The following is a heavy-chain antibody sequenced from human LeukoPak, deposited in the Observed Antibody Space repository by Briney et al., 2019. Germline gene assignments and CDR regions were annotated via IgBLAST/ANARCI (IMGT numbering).Heavy chain of an antibody. D-gene: IGHD1-26*01. CDR2: IYTSGST. Sequence: SETLSLTCTVSGGSISSYYRSWIRQPAGKGLEWIGRIYTSGSTNYNASLKSRVSMSVDTSKNQFSLKLSSVTAADTAVFYCARENSGSYRESDYWGQGTLVTVSS. J-gene: IGHJ4*02. CDR3: ARENSGSYRESDY. CDR1: GGSISSYY. V-gene: IGHV4-4*07.